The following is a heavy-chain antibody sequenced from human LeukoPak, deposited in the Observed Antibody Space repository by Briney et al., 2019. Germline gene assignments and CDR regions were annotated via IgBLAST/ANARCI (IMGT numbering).Heavy chain of an antibody. V-gene: IGHV5-10-1*01. Sequence: GASLQISCKCSGSIFTSYWISWGRQLPGKGLEWMGRIDPSDSYTNYSPSFQGHVTISADKSISTAYLQWSSLKASDTVMYYCARHGVAAAGGDYWGQGTLVTVSS. J-gene: IGHJ4*02. CDR1: GSIFTSYW. CDR3: ARHGVAAAGGDY. CDR2: IDPSDSYT. D-gene: IGHD6-13*01.